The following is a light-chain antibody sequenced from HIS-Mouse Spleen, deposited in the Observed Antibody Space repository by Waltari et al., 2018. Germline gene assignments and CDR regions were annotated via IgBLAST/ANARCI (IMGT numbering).Light chain of an antibody. Sequence: QSALTQPASVSGSPGQSITIPCTGTSSDVGGYNYVLWYQQHPGKAPNPMIYEVSNRPSGVSNRFSGSKSGNTASLTISGLQAEDEADYYCSSYTSSSTPYVFGTGTKVTVL. CDR2: EVS. CDR3: SSYTSSSTPYV. CDR1: SSDVGGYNY. V-gene: IGLV2-14*01. J-gene: IGLJ1*01.